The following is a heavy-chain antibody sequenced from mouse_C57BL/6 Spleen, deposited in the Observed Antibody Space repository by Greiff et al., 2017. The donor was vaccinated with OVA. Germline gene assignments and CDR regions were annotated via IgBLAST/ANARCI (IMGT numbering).Heavy chain of an antibody. J-gene: IGHJ3*01. CDR2: IDPSDSET. D-gene: IGHD1-1*01. V-gene: IGHV1-52*01. CDR3: ARDGYGSSRCAY. Sequence: QVQLQQPGAELVRPGSSVKLSCKASGYTFTSYWMHWVKQRPIQGLEWIGNIDPSDSETHYNQKFKDKATLTVDKSSSTAYMQLSSLTSEDSAVYYCARDGYGSSRCAYWGQGTLVTVSA. CDR1: GYTFTSYW.